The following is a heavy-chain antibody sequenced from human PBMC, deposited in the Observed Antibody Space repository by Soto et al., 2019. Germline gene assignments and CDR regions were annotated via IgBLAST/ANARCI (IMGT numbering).Heavy chain of an antibody. CDR1: GGTFSSYW. CDR2: IYPGDSDT. Sequence: KVSCKASGGTFSSYWIGWVRQMPGKGLEWMGIIYPGDSDTRYSPSFQGQVTISADKSISTAYLQWSSLKASDTAMYYCALDLAYCGGDCYGGWFDPWGQGTLVTVSS. CDR3: ALDLAYCGGDCYGGWFDP. D-gene: IGHD2-21*01. J-gene: IGHJ5*02. V-gene: IGHV5-51*01.